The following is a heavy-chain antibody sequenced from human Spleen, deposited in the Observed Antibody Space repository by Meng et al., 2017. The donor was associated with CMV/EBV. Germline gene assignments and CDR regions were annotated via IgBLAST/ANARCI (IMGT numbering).Heavy chain of an antibody. CDR2: ITGTGSSR. Sequence: FTCSTYAMHWVRQTPGKGLEWVSAITGTGSSRKDEDSVEGRFTISRDNSKNTLYLEMNSLRVEDTAVYYCAKGGRAVSAAIGGWFDSWGQGTLVTVSS. V-gene: IGHV3-23*01. D-gene: IGHD2-2*02. J-gene: IGHJ5*01. CDR3: AKGGRAVSAAIGGWFDS. CDR1: FTCSTYA.